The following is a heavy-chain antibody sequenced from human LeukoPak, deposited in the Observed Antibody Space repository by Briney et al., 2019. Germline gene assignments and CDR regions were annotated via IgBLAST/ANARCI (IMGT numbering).Heavy chain of an antibody. Sequence: GGSLRLSCADSGFTFSSYAMSWVRQAPGKGLEWVSSISGSSTRTYYADSVKGRFTVSRDNPRNTLYLQMNSLRAEDTAVYYCAKQRDYYDSSGYYRGYYFDYWGQGTLVTVSS. D-gene: IGHD3-22*01. CDR2: ISGSSTRT. V-gene: IGHV3-23*01. CDR3: AKQRDYYDSSGYYRGYYFDY. CDR1: GFTFSSYA. J-gene: IGHJ4*02.